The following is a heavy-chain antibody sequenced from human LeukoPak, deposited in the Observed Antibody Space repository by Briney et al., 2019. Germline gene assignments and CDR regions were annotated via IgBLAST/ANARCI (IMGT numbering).Heavy chain of an antibody. CDR1: GGSISSGDYY. V-gene: IGHV4-61*08. D-gene: IGHD6-19*01. CDR3: ASPSSGRTYDAFDI. CDR2: IYYSGST. J-gene: IGHJ3*02. Sequence: SQTLSLTCTVSGGSISSGDYYWSWIRQPPGKGLEWIGYIYYSGSTNYNPSLKSRVTISVDTSKNQFSLKLSSVTAADTAVYYCASPSSGRTYDAFDIWGQGTMVTVSS.